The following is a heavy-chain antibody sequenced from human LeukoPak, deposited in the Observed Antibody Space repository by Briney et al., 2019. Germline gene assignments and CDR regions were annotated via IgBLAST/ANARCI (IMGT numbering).Heavy chain of an antibody. CDR1: GFTFSSYW. J-gene: IGHJ4*02. D-gene: IGHD1-14*01. CDR2: IGGSGGST. CDR3: AKWVFSGFDY. Sequence: GGSLRLSCAASGFTFSSYWMHWVRQAPGKGLEWVSGIGGSGGSTYYADSVKGRFTISRDNSKNTLYLQMNSLRAEDTAVYYCAKWVFSGFDYWGQGTLVTVSS. V-gene: IGHV3-23*01.